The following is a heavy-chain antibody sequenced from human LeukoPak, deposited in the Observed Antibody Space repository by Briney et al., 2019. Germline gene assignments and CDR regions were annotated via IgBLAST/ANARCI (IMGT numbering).Heavy chain of an antibody. J-gene: IGHJ5*02. CDR3: AKGREVLLGDPHFDP. Sequence: GGSLRLSCAGSGFTFSSYAMSWVRQAPGKGLEWVSAISHSSSGTYYVDSVKGRFTISRDNSKNTLYMQMNSLRAEDTAVYYCAKGREVLLGDPHFDPWGQGTLVTVSS. CDR2: ISHSSSGT. CDR1: GFTFSSYA. D-gene: IGHD3-16*01. V-gene: IGHV3-23*01.